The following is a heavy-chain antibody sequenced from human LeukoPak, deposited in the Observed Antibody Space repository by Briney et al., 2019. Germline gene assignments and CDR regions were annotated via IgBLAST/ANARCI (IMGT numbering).Heavy chain of an antibody. D-gene: IGHD6-13*01. V-gene: IGHV4-34*01. CDR2: INHSGST. J-gene: IGHJ3*02. CDR3: ASRQSPYSSSWDRVGAFDI. CDR1: GGSFSGYY. Sequence: SETLSLTCAVYGGSFSGYYWSWSRQPPGKGLEWIGEINHSGSTNYNPSLKSRVTISVDTSKNQFSLKLSSVTAADTAVYYCASRQSPYSSSWDRVGAFDIWGQGTMVTVSS.